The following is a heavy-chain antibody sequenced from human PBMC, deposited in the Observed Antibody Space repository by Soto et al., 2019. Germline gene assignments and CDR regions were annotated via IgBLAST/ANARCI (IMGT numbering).Heavy chain of an antibody. Sequence: EVQLVESGGGLVQPGGSLRLSCAASGFTFSSYAMHWVRQAPGKGLEYVSAISSNGGSTYYANSVKGRFTISRVNSKYTLYLQMGCLRAEDMAVYYCARGGSVFGYWGQGILVTVSS. J-gene: IGHJ4*02. CDR3: ARGGSVFGY. CDR1: GFTFSSYA. V-gene: IGHV3-64*01. CDR2: ISSNGGST. D-gene: IGHD1-26*01.